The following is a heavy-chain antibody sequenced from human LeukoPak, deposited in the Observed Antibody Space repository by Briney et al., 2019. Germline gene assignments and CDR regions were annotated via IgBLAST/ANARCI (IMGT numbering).Heavy chain of an antibody. CDR1: GYTLTELS. Sequence: ASVKVSCKVSGYTLTELSMHWVRQAPGKGLEWRGGFDPEDGETIYAQKFQGRVTMTEDTSTDTAYMELSSLRSEDTAVYYCATGYYDRTYFDYWGQGTLVTVSS. CDR2: FDPEDGET. CDR3: ATGYYDRTYFDY. D-gene: IGHD3-22*01. V-gene: IGHV1-24*01. J-gene: IGHJ4*02.